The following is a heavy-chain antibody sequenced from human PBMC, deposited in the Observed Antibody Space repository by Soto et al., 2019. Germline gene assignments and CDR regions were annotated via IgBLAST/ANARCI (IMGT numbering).Heavy chain of an antibody. J-gene: IGHJ5*02. CDR3: AKDARIAVAGGWFDP. Sequence: EVQLLESGGGLVQPGGSLRLSCAASGFTFSSYAMSWVRQAPGKGLEWVSAISGSGGSTYYADSVKGRITISRANSQNTLYLQMNSLRAEHTAVYYGAKDARIAVAGGWFDPWGQGTLVTVSS. CDR2: ISGSGGST. V-gene: IGHV3-23*01. D-gene: IGHD6-19*01. CDR1: GFTFSSYA.